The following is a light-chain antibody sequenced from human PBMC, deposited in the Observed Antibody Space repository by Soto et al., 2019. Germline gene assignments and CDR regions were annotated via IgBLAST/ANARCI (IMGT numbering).Light chain of an antibody. J-gene: IGLJ2*01. CDR3: CSSAGSSTVI. Sequence: QSALTQPRSVSGSPGQSVTISCTETSRDVGAYNYVSWYQQHPGKAPKLIIYDVSKWPSGVPDRFSGSKSGNTASLTISGLQAEDEADYYCCSSAGSSTVIFGGGTKLTVL. CDR1: SRDVGAYNY. CDR2: DVS. V-gene: IGLV2-11*01.